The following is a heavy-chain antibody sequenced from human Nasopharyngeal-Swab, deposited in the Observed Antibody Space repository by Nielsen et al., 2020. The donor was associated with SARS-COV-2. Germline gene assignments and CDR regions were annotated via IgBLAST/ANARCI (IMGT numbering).Heavy chain of an antibody. CDR1: GYIFTGYG. J-gene: IGHJ5*02. V-gene: IGHV1-18*01. Sequence: ASVKVSCKASGYIFTGYGITWMRQAPGQGLEWMGWISAYNGNTNYAQKLQGRVTMTTDTSTSTAYMELRSLRSDDTAVYYCAIDWGSTVTFNWFDPWGQGTLVTVSS. CDR2: ISAYNGNT. D-gene: IGHD4-17*01. CDR3: AIDWGSTVTFNWFDP.